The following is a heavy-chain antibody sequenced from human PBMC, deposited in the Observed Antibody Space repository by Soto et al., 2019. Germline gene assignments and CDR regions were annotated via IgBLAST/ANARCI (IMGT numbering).Heavy chain of an antibody. Sequence: QVQLVQSGAEVKKPGSSVKVSCKASGGTFSSYTISWVRQAPGQGLEWMGRIIPILGIANYAQKFQGRVTITADKSTSTAYMELIRLKSEDSAVYYCASAPDYGDYFSTFDYWGQGTLVTVSS. J-gene: IGHJ4*02. CDR3: ASAPDYGDYFSTFDY. D-gene: IGHD4-17*01. CDR1: GGTFSSYT. V-gene: IGHV1-69*02. CDR2: IIPILGIA.